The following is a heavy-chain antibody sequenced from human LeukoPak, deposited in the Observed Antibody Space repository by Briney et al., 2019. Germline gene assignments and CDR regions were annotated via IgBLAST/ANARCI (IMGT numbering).Heavy chain of an antibody. V-gene: IGHV4-59*01. Sequence: SETLSLTCTVSGGSISSYYWSWIRQPPGKGLEWIGYIYYSGSTNYNPSLKSRVTISVDTSKNQFSLKLSSVTAADTAVYYCARDRCGYSYGRTAHFDYWGQGTLVTVSS. J-gene: IGHJ4*02. CDR3: ARDRCGYSYGRTAHFDY. D-gene: IGHD5-18*01. CDR2: IYYSGST. CDR1: GGSISSYY.